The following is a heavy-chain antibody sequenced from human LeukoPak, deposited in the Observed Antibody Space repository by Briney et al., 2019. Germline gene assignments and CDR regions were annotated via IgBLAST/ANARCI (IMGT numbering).Heavy chain of an antibody. D-gene: IGHD3-3*01. CDR2: IYYSGST. CDR1: GGSISSYY. CDR3: ARVAYYDFWSGYSGYFDY. Sequence: PSETLSLTCTVSGGSISSYYWSWLRQPPGKGLEWIGYIYYSGSTNYNPSLKSRVTISVDTSKYQFSLKLSSVTAADTAVYYCARVAYYDFWSGYSGYFDYWGQGTLVTVSS. V-gene: IGHV4-59*01. J-gene: IGHJ4*02.